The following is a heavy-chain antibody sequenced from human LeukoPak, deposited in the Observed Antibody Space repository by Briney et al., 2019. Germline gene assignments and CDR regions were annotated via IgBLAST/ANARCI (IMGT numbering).Heavy chain of an antibody. CDR2: IWYDGRDK. CDR1: GFTFSNYG. V-gene: IGHV3-30*02. D-gene: IGHD5-18*01. Sequence: GGSLRLSCAASGFTFSNYGMHWVRQAPGKGLEWVAFIWYDGRDKYYADSVKGRFTISRDNSKNTLYLQMNSLRAEDTAMYYCAKDPYSYGSYFDYWGQGTLVTVSS. CDR3: AKDPYSYGSYFDY. J-gene: IGHJ4*02.